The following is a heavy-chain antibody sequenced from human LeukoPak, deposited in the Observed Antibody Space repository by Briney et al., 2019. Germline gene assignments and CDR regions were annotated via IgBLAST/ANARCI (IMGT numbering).Heavy chain of an antibody. CDR3: AKDDGWYPLRGYFDY. J-gene: IGHJ4*02. Sequence: GGSLRLSCAASGFTFSSYEMNWVRQAPGKGLEWVSAISGSGGSTYYADSVKGRFTISRDNSKNTLYLQMNSLRAEDTAVYYCAKDDGWYPLRGYFDYWGQGTLVTVSS. V-gene: IGHV3-23*01. CDR2: ISGSGGST. CDR1: GFTFSSYE. D-gene: IGHD6-19*01.